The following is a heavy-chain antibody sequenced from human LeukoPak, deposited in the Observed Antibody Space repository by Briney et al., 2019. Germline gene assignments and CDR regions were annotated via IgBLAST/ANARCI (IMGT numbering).Heavy chain of an antibody. CDR3: AKRYYYDSSGAPWYFDL. Sequence: GSLRLSCAASGFTFSFYSMSWVRQAPGKGLEWVSTISDNNKYIYYADSVKGRFTISRDNSKNTLYLQMNSLRAEDTAVYYCAKRYYYDSSGAPWYFDLWGRGTLVTVSS. V-gene: IGHV3-23*01. CDR2: ISDNNKYI. D-gene: IGHD3-22*01. J-gene: IGHJ2*01. CDR1: GFTFSFYS.